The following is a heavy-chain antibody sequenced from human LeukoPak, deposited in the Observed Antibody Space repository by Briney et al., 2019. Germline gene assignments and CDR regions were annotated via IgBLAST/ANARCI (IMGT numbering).Heavy chain of an antibody. CDR2: INPNSGGI. Sequence: GASVKVSCKASGYTFTGYYMHWVRQAPGQGGEWMGWINPNSGGINYAQKFQGKATMTRDTSISTAYMELSRLRSDDTDVYYGARDNTMVRGVREHTPYGVKNRFDPWGQGTLVTVSS. V-gene: IGHV1-2*02. J-gene: IGHJ5*02. CDR1: GYTFTGYY. D-gene: IGHD3-10*01. CDR3: ARDNTMVRGVREHTPYGVKNRFDP.